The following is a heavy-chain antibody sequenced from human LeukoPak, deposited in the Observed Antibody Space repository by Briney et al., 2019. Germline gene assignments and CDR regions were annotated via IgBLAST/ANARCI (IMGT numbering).Heavy chain of an antibody. Sequence: PGGSLRLSCAASGFTFSSYWMNWVRQTPGKGLEWVANIKQDGSEKYYVDSVEGRFTISRDNAKNSLYLQMNSLRAGDTAVYYCARWIGGFEYWGQGALVTVSS. V-gene: IGHV3-7*01. CDR3: ARWIGGFEY. D-gene: IGHD3-10*01. CDR1: GFTFSSYW. CDR2: IKQDGSEK. J-gene: IGHJ4*02.